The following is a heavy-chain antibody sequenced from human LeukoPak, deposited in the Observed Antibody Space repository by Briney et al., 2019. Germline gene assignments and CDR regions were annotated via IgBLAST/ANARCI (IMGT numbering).Heavy chain of an antibody. D-gene: IGHD6-13*01. J-gene: IGHJ5*02. CDR1: GGSISSYY. CDR2: IYYSGST. V-gene: IGHV4-59*01. Sequence: PSETLSLTCTVSGGSISSYYWSWIRQPPGKGLEWIGYIYYSGSTNYNPSLKSRVTISVDTSKNQFSLELSSVTAADTAVYYCARLSIAAGFDPWGQGTLVTVSS. CDR3: ARLSIAAGFDP.